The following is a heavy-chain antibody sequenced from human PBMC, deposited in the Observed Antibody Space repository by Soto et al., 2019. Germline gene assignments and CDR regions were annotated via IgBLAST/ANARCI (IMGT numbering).Heavy chain of an antibody. CDR2: ISWNSGII. CDR3: TKDTPSPSGYFEAFDV. J-gene: IGHJ3*01. CDR1: GVTFDDHT. D-gene: IGHD3-22*01. V-gene: IGHV3-9*01. Sequence: DAQLVESGGGLVQPGKSLRISCVASGVTFDDHTMHWVRQAPGRGLEWVSCISWNSGIIGYAESVKGRFTISRDNAKNSLYLRMDSLRPEDTAVYYCTKDTPSPSGYFEAFDVWGPGTKVTVSS.